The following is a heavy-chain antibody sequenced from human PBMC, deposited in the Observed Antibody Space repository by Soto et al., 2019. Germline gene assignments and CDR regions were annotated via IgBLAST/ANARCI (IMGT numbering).Heavy chain of an antibody. J-gene: IGHJ4*02. CDR3: VTYTCSPLFGX. Sequence: GGSLRLSCAASGFTVSSYYMGWVRQPPGKGLAWVSLVKSGDATYYADSVKGRFNISRDNSKNTLYLQMNSLTAEDTAVYYCVTYTCSPLFGXWGQGTLVTASX. CDR2: VKSGDAT. V-gene: IGHV3-53*01. CDR1: GFTVSSYY. D-gene: IGHD3-3*01.